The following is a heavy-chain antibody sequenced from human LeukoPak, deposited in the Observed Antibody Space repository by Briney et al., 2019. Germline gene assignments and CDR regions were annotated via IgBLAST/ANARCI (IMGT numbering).Heavy chain of an antibody. Sequence: GGSLRLSCAASGFTFSSYGMHWVRQAPGKGLEWVAFIRSDGSNKYYADSVKGRFTISRDNSKNTMYLQMNSLRAEDTAVYYCAKDYSKTSYYGSGTYYRPNWFDPWGQGTLVTVSS. CDR1: GFTFSSYG. D-gene: IGHD3-10*01. CDR2: IRSDGSNK. CDR3: AKDYSKTSYYGSGTYYRPNWFDP. V-gene: IGHV3-30*02. J-gene: IGHJ5*02.